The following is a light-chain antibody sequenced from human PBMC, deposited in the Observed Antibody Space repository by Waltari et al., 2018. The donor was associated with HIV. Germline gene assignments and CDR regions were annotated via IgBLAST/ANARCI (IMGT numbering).Light chain of an antibody. CDR1: NIGSQS. Sequence: SYVLTQPPSVSVAPGQTTRITCEGNNIGSQSVHWYQQRPGQAPALVVHDDSDRPSGIPERFSGSNSGNTATLTISGVEAGDEADYYCQVWHSNSDHVVFGGGTKLTVL. CDR3: QVWHSNSDHVV. J-gene: IGLJ2*01. CDR2: DDS. V-gene: IGLV3-21*02.